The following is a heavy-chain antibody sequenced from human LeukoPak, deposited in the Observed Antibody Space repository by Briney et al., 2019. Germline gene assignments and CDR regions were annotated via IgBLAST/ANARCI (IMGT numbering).Heavy chain of an antibody. D-gene: IGHD3-9*01. Sequence: GASVKVSCKAAGYTFTGYYMFWVRQAPGQGLEWMGGIIPIFGTANYAQKFQGRVTITADESTSTAYMELSSLRSEDTAVYYCASAKPGYFDWLLPNWFDPWGQGTLVTVSS. J-gene: IGHJ5*02. V-gene: IGHV1-69*13. CDR3: ASAKPGYFDWLLPNWFDP. CDR2: IIPIFGTA. CDR1: GYTFTGYY.